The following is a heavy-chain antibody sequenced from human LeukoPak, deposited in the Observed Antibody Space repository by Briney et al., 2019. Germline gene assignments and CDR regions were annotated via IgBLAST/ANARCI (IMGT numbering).Heavy chain of an antibody. J-gene: IGHJ5*02. CDR1: GGSFNAYY. CDR3: ARGFVLRYFENRNWFDP. CDR2: IYYSGST. V-gene: IGHV4-34*01. D-gene: IGHD3-9*01. Sequence: SETLSLTCAVFGGSFNAYYWTWIRQAPGKGLEWIGSIYYSGSTYYNPSLKSRVTISVDTSKNQFSLKLSSVTAADTAVYYCARGFVLRYFENRNWFDPWGQGTLVTVSS.